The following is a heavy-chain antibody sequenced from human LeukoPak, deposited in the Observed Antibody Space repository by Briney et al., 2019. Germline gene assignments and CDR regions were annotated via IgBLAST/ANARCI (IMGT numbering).Heavy chain of an antibody. CDR2: IYYSGST. J-gene: IGHJ5*02. Sequence: SETLSLTCTVSGGSISTYFWSWLRQPPGKGLEWMGYIYYSGSTNYNPSLKSRLTISVDTSKNQFSLKLSSVTAADTAVYYCARSNSATYEAWFDPWGQGTLVTVSS. CDR3: ARSNSATYEAWFDP. D-gene: IGHD1-26*01. V-gene: IGHV4-59*01. CDR1: GGSISTYF.